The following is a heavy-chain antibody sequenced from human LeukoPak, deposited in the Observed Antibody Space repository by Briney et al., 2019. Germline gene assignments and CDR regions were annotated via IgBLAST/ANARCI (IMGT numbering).Heavy chain of an antibody. J-gene: IGHJ3*02. V-gene: IGHV4-31*03. Sequence: SETLSLTCTVSGGSISSSSYYWSWIRQHPERGLEWLGYIYHNGGTYYNPSLKSRVTISVDTSKNEFSLKLSSVTAADTAVYYCTRDRYCAAGRCFSAAFDIWGQGTVVTVSS. CDR1: GGSISSSSYY. CDR2: IYHNGGT. D-gene: IGHD2-15*01. CDR3: TRDRYCAAGRCFSAAFDI.